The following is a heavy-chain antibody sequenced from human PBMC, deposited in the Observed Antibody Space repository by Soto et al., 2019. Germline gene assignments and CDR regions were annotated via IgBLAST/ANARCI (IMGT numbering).Heavy chain of an antibody. J-gene: IGHJ4*02. V-gene: IGHV3-33*01. CDR1: GFSFNNFG. D-gene: IGHD3-10*01. CDR3: ARDPSHGSGSYLDY. Sequence: PGGSLRLSCVASGFSFNNFGMHWVRQAPGKGLEWVAVIWYDGSNKYYADSVKGRFTISRDNSKNTLYLQMSSLGAEDTAVYFCARDPSHGSGSYLDYWGQGALVTVSS. CDR2: IWYDGSNK.